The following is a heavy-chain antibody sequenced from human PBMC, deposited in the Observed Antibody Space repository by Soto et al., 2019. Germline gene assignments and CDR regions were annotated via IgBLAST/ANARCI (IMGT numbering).Heavy chain of an antibody. V-gene: IGHV1-69*02. D-gene: IGHD3-22*01. J-gene: IGHJ3*02. Sequence: ASVKVSCKASGGTFSSYTISWVRQAPGQGLEWMGRIIPILGIANYAQKFQGRVTITADKSTSTAYMELSSLRSEDTAVYYCASSKKYYYDSSGSRPDAFDIWGQGTMVTV. CDR3: ASSKKYYYDSSGSRPDAFDI. CDR2: IIPILGIA. CDR1: GGTFSSYT.